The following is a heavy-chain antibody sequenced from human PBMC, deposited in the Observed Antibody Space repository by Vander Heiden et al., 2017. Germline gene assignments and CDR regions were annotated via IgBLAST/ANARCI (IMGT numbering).Heavy chain of an antibody. CDR1: GFTFRSYA. J-gene: IGHJ5*02. V-gene: IGHV3-23*01. CDR2: ISGSGGST. Sequence: EVQLLESGGGLVQPGGSLRLSCAASGFTFRSYAMSWVSQAPGKGLEWVSAISGSGGSTYYADSVKGRFTISRDNSKNTLYLQMNSLRAEDTAVYYCAKLRIQLWLGPNWFDPWGQGTLVTVSS. D-gene: IGHD5-18*01. CDR3: AKLRIQLWLGPNWFDP.